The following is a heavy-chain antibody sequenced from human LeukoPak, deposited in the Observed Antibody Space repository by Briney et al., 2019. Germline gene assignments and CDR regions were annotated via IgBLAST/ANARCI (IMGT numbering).Heavy chain of an antibody. Sequence: PSETLSLTCAVYGGSFSGYYWSWIRQPPGKGLEWIGEINHSGSTNYNPSLKSRVTISVDTSKNQFSLKLSSVTAAGTAVYYCASVGVVPAAHGWFDPWGQGTLVTVSS. CDR3: ASVGVVPAAHGWFDP. CDR2: INHSGST. D-gene: IGHD2-2*01. J-gene: IGHJ5*02. CDR1: GGSFSGYY. V-gene: IGHV4-34*01.